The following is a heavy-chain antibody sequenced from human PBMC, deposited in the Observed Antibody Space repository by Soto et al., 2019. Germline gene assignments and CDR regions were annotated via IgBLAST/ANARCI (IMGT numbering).Heavy chain of an antibody. V-gene: IGHV3-21*01. D-gene: IGHD3-10*01. CDR2: FSSTSDTI. Sequence: EVQLVESGGGLVRPGGSLRLSCAASRFTFSTYTMTWVRQAPGKGLQYVSSFSSTSDTIYYADSVKGRFTISRDNAKNSLYLQMNSLRAEDTAVYYCVRGDFRDYWGQGTLVTVSS. J-gene: IGHJ4*02. CDR1: RFTFSTYT. CDR3: VRGDFRDY.